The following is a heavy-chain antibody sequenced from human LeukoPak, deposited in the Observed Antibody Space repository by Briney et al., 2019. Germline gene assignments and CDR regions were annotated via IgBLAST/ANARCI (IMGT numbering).Heavy chain of an antibody. CDR1: GGSISSGGYS. CDR2: IYHSGST. J-gene: IGHJ6*02. V-gene: IGHV4-30-2*03. Sequence: SQTLSLTCAVSGGSISSGGYSWSWIRQPPGKGLEWIGYIYHSGSTYYNPSLKSRVTISVDTSKNQFSLKLSSVTAADTAVYYCARRTVVYGMDVWGQGTTVTVSS. CDR3: ARRTVVYGMDV. D-gene: IGHD2-15*01.